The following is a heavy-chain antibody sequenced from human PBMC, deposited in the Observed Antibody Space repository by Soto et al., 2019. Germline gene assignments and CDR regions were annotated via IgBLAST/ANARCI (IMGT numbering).Heavy chain of an antibody. CDR2: IIPILGIA. Sequence: SVKVSCKASGGTFISYTISWVRQAPGQGLEWMGRIIPILGIANYAQKFQGRVTITADKSTSTAYMELSSLRSEDTAVYYCATQKSASYYMDVWGKGTTVTVSS. CDR3: ATQKSASYYMDV. J-gene: IGHJ6*03. CDR1: GGTFISYT. V-gene: IGHV1-69*02.